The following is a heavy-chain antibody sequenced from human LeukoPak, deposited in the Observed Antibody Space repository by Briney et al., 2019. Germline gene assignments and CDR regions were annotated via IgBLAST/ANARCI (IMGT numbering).Heavy chain of an antibody. CDR1: GFTFSDSG. Sequence: GRSLRLSCAASGFTFSDSGMYWVRQSPGKGLEWVALIWYDGSNKYSADSVKGRFTISRDNSKNTLYLQMNSLRAEDTAVYYCAKGRWVQPAGYLDFSGQGTLVTVSA. V-gene: IGHV3-33*06. CDR2: IWYDGSNK. D-gene: IGHD5-24*01. J-gene: IGHJ4*02. CDR3: AKGRWVQPAGYLDF.